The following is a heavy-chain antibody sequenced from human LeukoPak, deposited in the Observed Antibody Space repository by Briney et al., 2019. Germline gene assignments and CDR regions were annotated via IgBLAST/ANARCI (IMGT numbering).Heavy chain of an antibody. V-gene: IGHV4-39*01. CDR1: GGSISSSSYY. CDR2: IYYSGST. CDR3: ARHPLGYCSGGSCYLTIFDY. Sequence: SETLSLTCTVSGGSISSSSYYWGWIRQAPGKGLEWIGSIYYSGSTYYNPSLKSRVTISVDTSKNQFSLTLTSVTAADTAVYYCARHPLGYCSGGSCYLTIFDYWGQGILVTVSS. D-gene: IGHD2-15*01. J-gene: IGHJ4*02.